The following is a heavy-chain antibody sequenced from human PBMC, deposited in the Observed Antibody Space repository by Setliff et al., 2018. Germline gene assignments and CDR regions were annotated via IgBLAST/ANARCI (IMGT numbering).Heavy chain of an antibody. D-gene: IGHD1-1*01. Sequence: LSLTCTVSGGSISSGTYYWSWIRQPAGKGLEWIGRLHTSGSIDYNPSLVSRVTISIDTSKSQFSLRLSSVTAADTAVYYCARQRRIWNDLDYFDYWGQGTLVTVSS. CDR2: LHTSGSI. V-gene: IGHV4-61*02. CDR1: GGSISSGTYY. CDR3: ARQRRIWNDLDYFDY. J-gene: IGHJ4*02.